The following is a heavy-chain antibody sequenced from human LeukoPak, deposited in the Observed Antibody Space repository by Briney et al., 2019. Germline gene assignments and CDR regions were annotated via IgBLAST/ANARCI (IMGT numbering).Heavy chain of an antibody. D-gene: IGHD6-6*01. CDR2: INPNSSGT. V-gene: IGHV1-2*02. Sequence: ASVKVSCKASRYTFTGYYMHWVRQAPGQGPEWMGWINPNSSGTNYAQKFQGRVTMTRDTSISTAYMELSRLRSGDTAVYYCARAGIAARHFDYWGQGTLVTVSS. J-gene: IGHJ4*02. CDR1: RYTFTGYY. CDR3: ARAGIAARHFDY.